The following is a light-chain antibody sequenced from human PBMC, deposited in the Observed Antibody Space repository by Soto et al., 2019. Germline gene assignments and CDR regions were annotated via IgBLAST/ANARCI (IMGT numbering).Light chain of an antibody. Sequence: QSVLTQPPSASGSPGQSVTISCTGTSGDVGGYDYVSWYQQHPGKAPKLILYEISERPSGVPDRFSGSKSGNTASLTVSGLQAEDEADYYCSSYAGNNHCVFGTGTKVTVL. V-gene: IGLV2-8*01. CDR1: SGDVGGYDY. CDR3: SSYAGNNHCV. CDR2: EIS. J-gene: IGLJ1*01.